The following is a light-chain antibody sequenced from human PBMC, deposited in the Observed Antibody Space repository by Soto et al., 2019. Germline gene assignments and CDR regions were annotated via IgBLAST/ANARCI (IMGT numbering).Light chain of an antibody. Sequence: MTQSPSTLSASVGDRVTITCRASQSVSSTYLAWYQQKPGQAPRLLIYGASTRATGSPDRFSASGSATEFTLTISSLLSEDFAVYYCQQYNDWPRTFGQGTKVDIK. CDR2: GAS. CDR3: QQYNDWPRT. V-gene: IGKV3-15*01. J-gene: IGKJ1*01. CDR1: QSVSSTY.